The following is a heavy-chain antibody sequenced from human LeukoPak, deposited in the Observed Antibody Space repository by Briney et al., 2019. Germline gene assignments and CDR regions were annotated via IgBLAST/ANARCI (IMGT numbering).Heavy chain of an antibody. D-gene: IGHD3-10*01. CDR3: ARGLHGGFGDY. Sequence: SETLSLTCTVSGGSISSYYWSWIRQPPGKGLEWIGYISYSGSTNYNPSLKSRVTISVDRSKNQFSLKLSSVTAADTAVYYCARGLHGGFGDYWGQGTLVTVSS. J-gene: IGHJ4*02. V-gene: IGHV4-59*12. CDR1: GGSISSYY. CDR2: ISYSGST.